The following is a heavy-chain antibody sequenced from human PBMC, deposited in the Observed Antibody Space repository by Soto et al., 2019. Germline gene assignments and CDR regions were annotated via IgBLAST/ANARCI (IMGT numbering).Heavy chain of an antibody. Sequence: PSETLSLTCTVSGGSISSYYWSWIRQPPGKGLEWIGYIYYSGSTNYNPSLKSRVTISVDTSKNQFSLKLSSVTAADTAVYYCARVPTDYNYYMDVWGKGTTVTVSS. V-gene: IGHV4-59*01. D-gene: IGHD4-17*01. CDR2: IYYSGST. CDR3: ARVPTDYNYYMDV. J-gene: IGHJ6*03. CDR1: GGSISSYY.